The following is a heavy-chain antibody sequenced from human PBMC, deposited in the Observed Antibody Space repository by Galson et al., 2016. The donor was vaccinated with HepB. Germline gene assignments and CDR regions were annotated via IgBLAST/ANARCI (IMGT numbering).Heavy chain of an antibody. CDR1: GFTFSGYG. CDR2: DSMDGRRK. Sequence: SLRLSCAASGFTFSGYGMQWVRQAPGKGLEWVGADSMDGRRKFYADSGKGRFTISRDNSSNMLFLQMSSLTEDDTAVYYCARRHEYCPPVGCSVDYWGQGTLVSVSS. D-gene: IGHD2/OR15-2a*01. CDR3: ARRHEYCPPVGCSVDY. J-gene: IGHJ4*02. V-gene: IGHV3-30*03.